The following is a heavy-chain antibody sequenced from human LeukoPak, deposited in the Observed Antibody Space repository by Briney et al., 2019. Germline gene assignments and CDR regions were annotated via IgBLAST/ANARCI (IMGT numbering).Heavy chain of an antibody. CDR3: ARDPPGSGWALDY. V-gene: IGHV3-33*01. Sequence: GGSLRLSCAASGFTFSTHAMHWVRQAPGKGLDWVAFIWADGSDQEYADSVKGRFAISRDNSKKTMYLQMNSLRVEDTAVYYCARDPPGSGWALDYWGQGTLVTVSS. D-gene: IGHD6-19*01. CDR2: IWADGSDQ. CDR1: GFTFSTHA. J-gene: IGHJ4*02.